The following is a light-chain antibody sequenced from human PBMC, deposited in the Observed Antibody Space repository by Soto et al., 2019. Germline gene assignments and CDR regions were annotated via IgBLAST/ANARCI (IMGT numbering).Light chain of an antibody. J-gene: IGLJ1*01. CDR1: SSDVGGYNY. CDR3: SSYTSSSTHYV. V-gene: IGLV2-14*01. CDR2: EVS. Sequence: QFALTQPASVSGSPGQSITISCTGTSSDVGGYNYVSWYQQHPGKAPKLMIYEVSNRPSGVSNRFSGSKSGNTASLTISGLQAEDEADYYCSSYTSSSTHYVFGTGTKVTVL.